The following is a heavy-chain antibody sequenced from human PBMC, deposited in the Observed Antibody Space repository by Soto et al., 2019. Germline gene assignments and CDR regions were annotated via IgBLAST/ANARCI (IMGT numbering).Heavy chain of an antibody. CDR2: IIPIFGTA. J-gene: IGHJ4*02. CDR3: ARNPDYGDSDFDY. CDR1: GGTFSSYA. V-gene: IGHV1-69*13. Sequence: SVKVSCKASGGTFSSYAISWVRQAPGQGLERMGGIIPIFGTANYAQKFHGRVTITADESTSTAYMELSSLRSEDTAVYYCARNPDYGDSDFDYWGQGTLVTVSS. D-gene: IGHD4-17*01.